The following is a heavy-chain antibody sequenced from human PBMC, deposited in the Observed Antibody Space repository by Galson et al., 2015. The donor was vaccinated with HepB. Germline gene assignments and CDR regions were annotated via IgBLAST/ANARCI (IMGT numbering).Heavy chain of an antibody. CDR3: ASPSSPQQWLVLEYFQH. D-gene: IGHD6-19*01. Sequence: SLRLSCAASGFTFSSYAMHWVRQAPGKGLEWVAVISYDGSNKYYADSVKGRFTISRDNSKNTLYLQMNSLRAEDTAVYYCASPSSPQQWLVLEYFQHWGQSTLVTVSS. CDR2: ISYDGSNK. V-gene: IGHV3-30*04. J-gene: IGHJ1*01. CDR1: GFTFSSYA.